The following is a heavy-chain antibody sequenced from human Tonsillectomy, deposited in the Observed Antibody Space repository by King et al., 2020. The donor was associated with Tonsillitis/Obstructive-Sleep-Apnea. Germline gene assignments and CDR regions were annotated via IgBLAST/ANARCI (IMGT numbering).Heavy chain of an antibody. CDR3: ASHVDTGMMTGDY. CDR2: IDPSDSYT. Sequence: VQLVQSGAEVKKPGESLRISCKGSGYSFTSYWINWVRQMPGKGLEWMGRIDPSDSYTNYSPSFQGHVTISADKSISTAYLQWSTLKASDTAMYYCASHVDTGMMTGDYWGQGTLVTVSS. CDR1: GYSFTSYW. J-gene: IGHJ4*02. D-gene: IGHD5-18*01. V-gene: IGHV5-10-1*03.